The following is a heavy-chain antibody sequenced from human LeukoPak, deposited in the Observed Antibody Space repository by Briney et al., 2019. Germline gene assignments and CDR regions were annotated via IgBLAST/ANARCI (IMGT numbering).Heavy chain of an antibody. CDR3: ARDPDYYGSGSYPFDI. CDR1: GFTFSSYS. Sequence: GGFLSLSCAASGFTFSSYSMNWVRQAPGKGLEWVSSISSSSSYIYYADSVKGRFTISRDNAKNSLYLQMNSLRAEDTAVYYCARDPDYYGSGSYPFDIWGQGTMVTVSS. D-gene: IGHD3-10*01. J-gene: IGHJ3*02. CDR2: ISSSSSYI. V-gene: IGHV3-21*01.